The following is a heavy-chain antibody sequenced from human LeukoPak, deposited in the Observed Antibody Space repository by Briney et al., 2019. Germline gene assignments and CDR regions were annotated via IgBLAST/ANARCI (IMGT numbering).Heavy chain of an antibody. D-gene: IGHD1-1*01. CDR3: ARDSPRYNWERGLFDY. V-gene: IGHV1-2*02. CDR1: GYTFTGYY. J-gene: IGHJ4*02. Sequence: ASVKVSCKASGYTFTGYYIHWVRRTPGQGLEWMGWINPNTGGITYAQKFQGRVSLTRDTSISTTYMGLSRLRSDDTAVYYCARDSPRYNWERGLFDYRGQGALITVSS. CDR2: INPNTGGI.